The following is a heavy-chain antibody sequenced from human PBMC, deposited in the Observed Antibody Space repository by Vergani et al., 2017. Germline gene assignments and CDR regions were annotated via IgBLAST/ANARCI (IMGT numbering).Heavy chain of an antibody. CDR2: IYYSGST. CDR1: GDSISSYY. V-gene: IGHV4-59*01. D-gene: IGHD3-3*01. J-gene: IGHJ6*02. CDR3: ASGSLWSQLYYYGMDV. Sequence: QVQLQESGPGLVKPSETLSLTCTVSGDSISSYYWSWIRQPPGKGLEWIGYIYYSGSTNYNPSLKSRVTISVDTSKNQFSLKLSSVTAADTAVYYCASGSLWSQLYYYGMDVWGQGTTVTVSS.